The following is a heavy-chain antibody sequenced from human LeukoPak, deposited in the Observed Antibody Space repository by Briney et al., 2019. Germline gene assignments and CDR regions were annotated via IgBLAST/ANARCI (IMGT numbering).Heavy chain of an antibody. CDR3: ARQSSGWYDWFDP. CDR2: IYYSGST. V-gene: IGHV4-59*01. Sequence: PSETLSLTCTVSGGSISSYYRSWIRQPPGKGLEWIGYIYYSGSTNYNPSLKSRVTISVDTSKNQFSLKLSSVTAADTAVYYCARQSSGWYDWFDPWGQGTLVTVSS. CDR1: GGSISSYY. D-gene: IGHD6-19*01. J-gene: IGHJ5*02.